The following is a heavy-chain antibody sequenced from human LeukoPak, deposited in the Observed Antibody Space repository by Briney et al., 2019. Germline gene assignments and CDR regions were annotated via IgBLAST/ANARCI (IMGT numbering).Heavy chain of an antibody. Sequence: ALVKVSCKASGYTFTSYDINWVRQATGQGLEWMGWMNPNSGNTGYAQKFQGRVTMTRNTSISTAYMELSSLRSEDTAVYYCARPQRDYDILTGYSNNWFDPWGQGTLVTVSS. J-gene: IGHJ5*02. CDR3: ARPQRDYDILTGYSNNWFDP. CDR2: MNPNSGNT. D-gene: IGHD3-9*01. CDR1: GYTFTSYD. V-gene: IGHV1-8*01.